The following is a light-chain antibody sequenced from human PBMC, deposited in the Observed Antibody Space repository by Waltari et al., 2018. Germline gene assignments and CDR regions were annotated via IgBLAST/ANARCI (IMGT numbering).Light chain of an antibody. CDR1: SANIRTGFH. V-gene: IGLV1-40*01. CDR3: QSYDSSLSGWV. J-gene: IGLJ3*02. Sequence: QSVLTQPPSVSGAPGQRVPISCTGSSANIRTGFHVPLYQQVPGTAPKLFISGNSDRPSGVPDRVSASKSGTSASLAITGLQAEDEADYYCQSYDSSLSGWVFGGGTKLTVL. CDR2: GNS.